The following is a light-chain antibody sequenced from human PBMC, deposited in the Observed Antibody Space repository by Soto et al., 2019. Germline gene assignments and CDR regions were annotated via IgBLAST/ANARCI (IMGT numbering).Light chain of an antibody. CDR2: GST. V-gene: IGKV3-20*01. CDR3: QQYGSSPPYT. J-gene: IGKJ2*01. Sequence: EVVLTHSPGTLSLSPGERATLSCRASQSVSNNYLAWYQQQRGQSPKLLIFGSTGRATGLPDRFSGSGSGTDFTLTISRLEPEDFEVYSCQQYGSSPPYTFGQGTKLEIK. CDR1: QSVSNNY.